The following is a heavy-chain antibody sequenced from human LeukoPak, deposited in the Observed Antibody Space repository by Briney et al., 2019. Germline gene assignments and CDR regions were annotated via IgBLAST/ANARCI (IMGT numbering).Heavy chain of an antibody. CDR1: GGSISSGGYS. J-gene: IGHJ4*02. CDR3: ARGMATTTWDY. V-gene: IGHV4-30-2*01. D-gene: IGHD5-24*01. CDR2: IYHSGST. Sequence: NPSETLSLTCAVSGGSISSGGYSSSWIRQPPGKCLEWIGYIYHSGSTYYNPSLKSRVTISVDRSKNQFSLKLSSVTAADTAVYYCARGMATTTWDYWGQGTLVTVSS.